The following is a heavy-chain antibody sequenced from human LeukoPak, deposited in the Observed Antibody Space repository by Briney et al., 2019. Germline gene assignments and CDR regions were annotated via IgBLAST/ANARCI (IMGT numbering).Heavy chain of an antibody. Sequence: ASVKVSCKASGGTFSSYAISWVRQAPGQGLEWMGGIIPTFGTANYAQKFQGRVTITTDESTSTAYMELSSLRSEDTAVYYCATQPYYYGSGSYGEYFDYWGQGTLVTVSS. D-gene: IGHD3-10*01. CDR2: IIPTFGTA. J-gene: IGHJ4*02. V-gene: IGHV1-69*05. CDR1: GGTFSSYA. CDR3: ATQPYYYGSGSYGEYFDY.